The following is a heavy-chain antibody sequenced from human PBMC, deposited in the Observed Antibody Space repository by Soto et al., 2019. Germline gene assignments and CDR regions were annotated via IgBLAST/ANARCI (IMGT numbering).Heavy chain of an antibody. CDR1: GFTFSSYA. D-gene: IGHD3-9*01. Sequence: GGSLRLSCAASGFTFSSYAMSWVRQAPGKGLEWVSAISGSGGSTYYADSVKGRFTISRDNSKNTLYLQMNSLRAEDTAVYYCAKVDEIDLRYECWYFALWTRGPLVT. V-gene: IGHV3-23*01. CDR2: ISGSGGST. CDR3: AKVDEIDLRYECWYFAL. J-gene: IGHJ2*01.